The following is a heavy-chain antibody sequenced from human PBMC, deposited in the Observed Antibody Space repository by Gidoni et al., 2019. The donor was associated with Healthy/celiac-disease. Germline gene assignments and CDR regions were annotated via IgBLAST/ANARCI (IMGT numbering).Heavy chain of an antibody. CDR3: ARWLARNSSGYYGAFDI. J-gene: IGHJ3*02. D-gene: IGHD3-22*01. CDR2: IYYSGST. Sequence: QVQLQESGPGLVKPSQTLSLTCTVPVGPISSGGYYWSWIRQHPGKGLEWIGYIYYSGSTYYNPSLKSRVTISVDTSKNQFALKLSSVTAADTAVYYCARWLARNSSGYYGAFDIWGQGTMVTVSS. V-gene: IGHV4-31*03. CDR1: VGPISSGGYY.